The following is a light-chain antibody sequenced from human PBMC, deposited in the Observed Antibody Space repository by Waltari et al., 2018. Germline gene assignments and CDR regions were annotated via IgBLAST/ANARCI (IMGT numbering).Light chain of an antibody. Sequence: QSALTQPASVSGSPGQSITISCSGTSSDVGGYNYVSWYQHHPGKAPKLMIYEVTYWPSGVSDRFSGSKSGNTASLTISGLQAEDEADYYCSSYTSSSTRVFGGGTKVTVL. V-gene: IGLV2-14*01. CDR3: SSYTSSSTRV. CDR2: EVT. CDR1: SSDVGGYNY. J-gene: IGLJ2*01.